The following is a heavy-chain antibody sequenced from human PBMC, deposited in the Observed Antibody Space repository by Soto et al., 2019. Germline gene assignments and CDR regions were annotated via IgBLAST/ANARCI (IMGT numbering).Heavy chain of an antibody. V-gene: IGHV3-30-3*01. J-gene: IGHJ4*02. D-gene: IGHD3-10*01. CDR3: ARDQAGITMVRGVMDY. CDR2: ISYDGSNK. CDR1: GFTFSSYA. Sequence: GGSLRLSCAASGFTFSSYAMHWVRQAPGKGLEWVAVISYDGSNKYYADSVKGRFTISRDNSKNTLYLQMNSLRAEDTAVYYCARDQAGITMVRGVMDYWGQGTLVTVSS.